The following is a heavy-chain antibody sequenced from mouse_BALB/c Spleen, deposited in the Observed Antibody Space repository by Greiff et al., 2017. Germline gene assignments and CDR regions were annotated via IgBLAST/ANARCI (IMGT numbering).Heavy chain of an antibody. J-gene: IGHJ4*01. CDR1: GYTFTSYW. CDR2: INPSNGRT. Sequence: QVQLQQPGAELVKPGASVKLSCKASGYTFTSYWMHWVKQRPGQGLEWIGEINPSNGRTNYNEKFKSKATLTVDKSSSTAYMQLSSLTSEDSAVYYCARNPYAMDYWGQGTSVTVSS. CDR3: ARNPYAMDY. V-gene: IGHV1S81*02.